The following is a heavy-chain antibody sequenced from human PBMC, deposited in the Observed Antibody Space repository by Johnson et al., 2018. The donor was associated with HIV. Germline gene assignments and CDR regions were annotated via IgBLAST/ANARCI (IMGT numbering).Heavy chain of an antibody. D-gene: IGHD6-13*01. J-gene: IGHJ3*02. CDR1: GFTFDNYA. V-gene: IGHV3-33*06. CDR3: AKVVTSSSSWQDDAFDI. Sequence: VQVVESGGGVVRPGGSLRLSCAASGFTFDNYAMSWVRQAPGKGLEWVALIWYDGREKDYADSVKGRFTISRDNSKNTLYLEMNSLRVEDTAVYYCAKVVTSSSSWQDDAFDIWGQGTVVTVSS. CDR2: IWYDGREK.